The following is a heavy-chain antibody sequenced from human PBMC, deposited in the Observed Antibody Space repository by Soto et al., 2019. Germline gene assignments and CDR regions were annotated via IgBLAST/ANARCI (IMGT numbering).Heavy chain of an antibody. CDR2: MNPNSGNT. J-gene: IGHJ6*02. D-gene: IGHD3-10*01. Sequence: ASLNVSCKASGYTFTSYDINWVRQATGQGLEWMGWMNPNSGNTGYAQKFQGRVTMTRNTSISTAYMELSSLRSEDTAVYYCAREEITAAMVRGVITFDYYYGMDVWGQGTTVTVSS. V-gene: IGHV1-8*01. CDR1: GYTFTSYD. CDR3: AREEITAAMVRGVITFDYYYGMDV.